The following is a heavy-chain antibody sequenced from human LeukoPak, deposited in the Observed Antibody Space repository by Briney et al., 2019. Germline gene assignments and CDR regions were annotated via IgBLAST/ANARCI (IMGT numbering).Heavy chain of an antibody. CDR2: ISDGGGRT. CDR3: TKNQILDVTGSWYAY. J-gene: IGHJ4*02. CDR1: GFTFRTYA. Sequence: TGGSLRLSCGASGFTFRTYAMSWVRQAPGKGLEWVSGISDGGGRTFYAESVKGRFTVSRDNSKNTLYLRMNSLRAEDTAIYYSTKNQILDVTGSWYAYWGQGTLVTVSS. D-gene: IGHD6-13*01. V-gene: IGHV3-23*01.